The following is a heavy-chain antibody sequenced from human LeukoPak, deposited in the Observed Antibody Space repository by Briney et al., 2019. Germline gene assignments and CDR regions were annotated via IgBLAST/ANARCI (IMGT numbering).Heavy chain of an antibody. CDR1: GGSISSYY. J-gene: IGHJ6*03. CDR3: ARDRGGTTVKSYYYYYMDV. V-gene: IGHV4-4*07. Sequence: SETLSLTCTVSGGSISSYYWSWIRQPAGEGLEWIGRIYTSGSTNYNPSRKSRGTMSVDTSKNQFSLKLSSVTAADTAVYYCARDRGGTTVKSYYYYYMDVWGKGTTVTVSS. D-gene: IGHD4-17*01. CDR2: IYTSGST.